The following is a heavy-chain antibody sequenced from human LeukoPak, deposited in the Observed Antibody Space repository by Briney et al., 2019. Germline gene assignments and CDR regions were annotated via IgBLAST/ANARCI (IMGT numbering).Heavy chain of an antibody. J-gene: IGHJ4*02. V-gene: IGHV3-23*01. CDR1: GFTFSSYA. CDR2: ISGSGGST. Sequence: GSLRLSCAASGFTFSSYAMSWVRQAPGKGLEWVSAISGSGGSTYYADSVKGRFTISRDNSKNTLYLQMNSLRAEDTAVYYCAKDLGVYVWGSYPFDYWGQGTLVTVSS. CDR3: AKDLGVYVWGSYPFDY. D-gene: IGHD3-16*01.